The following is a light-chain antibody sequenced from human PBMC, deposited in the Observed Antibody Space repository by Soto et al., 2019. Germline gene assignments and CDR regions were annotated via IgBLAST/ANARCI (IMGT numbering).Light chain of an antibody. Sequence: EIVMTQSPATLSVSPGGRATLSCRASQSVSSNLAWYQQKPGQAPRLLIYGASTGATGFPARFSGSGSGTESTLTISSLQSEDFAVYYCQQYKNWPLTFGGGTKV. CDR3: QQYKNWPLT. CDR2: GAS. CDR1: QSVSSN. J-gene: IGKJ4*01. V-gene: IGKV3-15*01.